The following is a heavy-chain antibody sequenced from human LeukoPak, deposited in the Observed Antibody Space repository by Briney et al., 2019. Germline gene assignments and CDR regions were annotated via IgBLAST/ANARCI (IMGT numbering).Heavy chain of an antibody. J-gene: IGHJ4*02. Sequence: PSQTLSLTCTVSGGSISSGDYYWSWIRQPPGTGLEWIGYIYYSGSTYYNPTLKSRVTISVDTSNNQFSLKLSSVTAADTAVYYCARDLPALVPVYRGQGTLVTVSS. CDR2: IYYSGST. CDR3: ARDLPALVPVY. V-gene: IGHV4-30-4*01. D-gene: IGHD5-18*01. CDR1: GGSISSGDYY.